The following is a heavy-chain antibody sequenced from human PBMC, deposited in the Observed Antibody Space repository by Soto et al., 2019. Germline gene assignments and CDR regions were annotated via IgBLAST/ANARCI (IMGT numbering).Heavy chain of an antibody. J-gene: IGHJ6*02. Sequence: SVKVSCKASGGTFSSYAISWVRQAPGQGLEWMGGIIPIFGTANYAQKFQGRVTITADESTSTAYMELSSLRSEDTAVYYCARVAGTIVGVEHYYYYYGMDVWGQGTTVTVSS. CDR2: IIPIFGTA. D-gene: IGHD3-3*01. V-gene: IGHV1-69*13. CDR1: GGTFSSYA. CDR3: ARVAGTIVGVEHYYYYYGMDV.